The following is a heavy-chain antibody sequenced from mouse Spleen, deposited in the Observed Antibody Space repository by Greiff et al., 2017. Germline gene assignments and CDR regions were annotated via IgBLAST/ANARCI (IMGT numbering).Heavy chain of an antibody. V-gene: IGHV1-80*01. CDR2: IYTGGGDT. J-gene: IGHJ4*01. Sequence: QVQLQQSGAELVKPGASVKISCKASGYAFRCYWMNWVKQRPGKGLEWVGQIYTGGGDTYYNGKLKGRFTLTADKSSSTAYLQLSSLSSEDSAVYYCARGGDYAMDYWGQGTSVTVSS. CDR3: ARGGDYAMDY. CDR1: GYAFRCYW.